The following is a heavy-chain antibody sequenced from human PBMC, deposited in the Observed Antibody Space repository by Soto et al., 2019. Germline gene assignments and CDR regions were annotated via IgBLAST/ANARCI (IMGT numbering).Heavy chain of an antibody. Sequence: EVHLLESGGGLEQPGGSLRLSCVASGYIFSNYAMSWVRQAPGKGLEWVSAVSESGATTYYTDSVRGRFTISRDNSKSTLYLQLNSLRAEDTAIYFCARCTVDTIVSSGWCKWFDPWGQGTLVTVSS. CDR2: VSESGATT. CDR1: GYIFSNYA. D-gene: IGHD6-19*01. V-gene: IGHV3-23*01. J-gene: IGHJ5*02. CDR3: ARCTVDTIVSSGWCKWFDP.